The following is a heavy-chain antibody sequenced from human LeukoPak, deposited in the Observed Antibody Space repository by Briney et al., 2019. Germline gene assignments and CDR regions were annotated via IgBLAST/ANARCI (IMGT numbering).Heavy chain of an antibody. D-gene: IGHD6-13*01. Sequence: SGGSLRLYCAASGFTFDDYAMHWVRQAPGKGLEWVSGISWNSGSIGYADPVKGRFTISRDNAKNSLYLQMNSLRAEDMALYYCAKSGSSWYYFDYWGQGTLVTVSS. CDR3: AKSGSSWYYFDY. V-gene: IGHV3-9*03. CDR2: ISWNSGSI. J-gene: IGHJ4*02. CDR1: GFTFDDYA.